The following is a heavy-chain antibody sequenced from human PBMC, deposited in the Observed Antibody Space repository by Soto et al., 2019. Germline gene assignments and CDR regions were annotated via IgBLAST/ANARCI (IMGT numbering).Heavy chain of an antibody. V-gene: IGHV4-34*01. CDR3: ARGGISHWAYFYYLDV. D-gene: IGHD2-21*01. Sequence: SETLSLTCVVSGGSLSDYFWSWIRQPPGMALEWIGEINHLGSINYNPSLKSRVTMSVDTSKNQFSLTLNTVTAADTATYYCARGGISHWAYFYYLDVWDRGTTVTVSS. J-gene: IGHJ6*03. CDR1: GGSLSDYF. CDR2: INHLGSI.